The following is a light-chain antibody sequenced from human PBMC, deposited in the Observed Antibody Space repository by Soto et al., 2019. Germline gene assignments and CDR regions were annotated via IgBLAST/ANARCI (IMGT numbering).Light chain of an antibody. Sequence: DIPMTQSPSTLPASVGDRVTITCRARQTISSWLAWYQHKPGKAPDLLIYDASRLAGGVPSRFSGSESGTEFTLTIGSLQPDDFATYFCQQYYNYSTFGQGNKVDVK. CDR2: DAS. J-gene: IGKJ1*01. CDR1: QTISSW. CDR3: QQYYNYST. V-gene: IGKV1-5*01.